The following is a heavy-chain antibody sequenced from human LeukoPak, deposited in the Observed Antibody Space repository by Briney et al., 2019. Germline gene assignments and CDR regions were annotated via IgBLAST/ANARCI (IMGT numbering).Heavy chain of an antibody. D-gene: IGHD3-10*01. Sequence: PGGSLRHSRAPSGFTFSTSWMSWVRLAPGRGLDWVANIKLYEREKNYVDSVKGRFTISRDNGKDLLYLKRMSLIVGDSALYYCGCYRGSSEAYWGQGTLVTVSS. CDR1: GFTFSTSW. CDR3: GCYRGSSEAY. J-gene: IGHJ4*02. CDR2: IKLYEREK. V-gene: IGHV3-7*01.